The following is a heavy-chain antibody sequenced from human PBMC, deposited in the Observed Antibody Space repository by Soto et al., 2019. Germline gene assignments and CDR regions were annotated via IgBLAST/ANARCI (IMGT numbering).Heavy chain of an antibody. CDR3: ARIVVVPAAMAYYYYYYGMDV. Sequence: QPGGSLRLSCTASGFTFSSYWMHWVRQAPGKGLVWVSRINSDGSSTSYADSVKGRFTISRDNAKNTLYLQMNSLRAEDTAVYYCARIVVVPAAMAYYYYYYGMDVWGQGTTVTVSS. CDR2: INSDGSST. V-gene: IGHV3-74*01. J-gene: IGHJ6*02. D-gene: IGHD2-2*01. CDR1: GFTFSSYW.